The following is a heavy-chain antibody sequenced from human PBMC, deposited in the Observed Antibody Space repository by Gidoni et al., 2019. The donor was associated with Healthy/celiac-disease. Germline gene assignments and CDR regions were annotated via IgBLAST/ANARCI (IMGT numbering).Heavy chain of an antibody. CDR3: ARVPSSFDAFDI. CDR2: IYTSGST. Sequence: QVQLQESGPGLVKPSQTLSLTCTFSGGSISSGSYYWSWIRQPAGKGLEWIGRIYTSGSTNYNPALKSRVTISGDTSKNQFSLKLSSVTAADTAVYYCARVPSSFDAFDIWGQGTMVTVSS. J-gene: IGHJ3*02. CDR1: GGSISSGSYY. V-gene: IGHV4-61*02. D-gene: IGHD6-13*01.